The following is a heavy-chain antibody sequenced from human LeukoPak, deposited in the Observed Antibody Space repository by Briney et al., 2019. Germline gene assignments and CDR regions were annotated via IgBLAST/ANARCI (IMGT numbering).Heavy chain of an antibody. CDR1: GYTFTSYY. J-gene: IGHJ4*02. CDR3: ARANDYVWGSYRYYYFDY. CDR2: INHSGGST. V-gene: IGHV1-46*01. D-gene: IGHD3-16*02. Sequence: ASVKVSCKASGYTFTSYYMHWVRQAPGQGLEWMGIINHSGGSTSYPQKFQGRVTMTRDTSTSTVYMELSRLRSDDTAVYYCARANDYVWGSYRYYYFDYWGQGTLVTVSS.